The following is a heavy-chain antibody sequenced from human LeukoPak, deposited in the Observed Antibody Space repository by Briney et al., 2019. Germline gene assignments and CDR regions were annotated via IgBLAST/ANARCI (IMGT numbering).Heavy chain of an antibody. CDR3: ARGSISRRAYSSSWYRFDY. V-gene: IGHV4-34*01. CDR2: INHSGST. Sequence: SETLSLTCAVYGGSFSGYYWSWIRQPPGKGLEWIGEINHSGSTNYNPSLKSRVTISVDTSKNQFSLKLSSVTAADTAAYYCARGSISRRAYSSSWYRFDYWGQGTLVTVSS. J-gene: IGHJ4*02. CDR1: GGSFSGYY. D-gene: IGHD6-13*01.